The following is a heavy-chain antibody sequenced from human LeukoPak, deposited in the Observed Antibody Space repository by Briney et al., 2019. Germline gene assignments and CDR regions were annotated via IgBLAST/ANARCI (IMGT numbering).Heavy chain of an antibody. J-gene: IGHJ5*02. D-gene: IGHD6-19*01. Sequence: SETLSLTCSVSGYSISSGYFWGWIRQPPGKGLEWIGIIHSGESPYYSPSLESRISISIDTSKNQFSLKFNPVTAADTAVYYCARGGGVRTGSGWRPGNWFDPWGQETLVIVSS. V-gene: IGHV4-38-2*02. CDR1: GYSISSGYF. CDR2: IHSGESP. CDR3: ARGGGVRTGSGWRPGNWFDP.